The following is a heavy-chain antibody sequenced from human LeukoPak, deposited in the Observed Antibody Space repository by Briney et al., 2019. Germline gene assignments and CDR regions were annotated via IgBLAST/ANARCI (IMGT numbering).Heavy chain of an antibody. CDR1: GFTSSSYA. D-gene: IGHD6-13*01. J-gene: IGHJ4*02. V-gene: IGHV3-23*01. Sequence: GGSLRLSCAASGFTSSSYAMSWVRQAPGKGLEWVSVIGGSGGSTYYADSVKGRFTISRDNSKNTLYLQMNSLRAEDTAVYYCAKQRIAAAGTGYFDYWGQGTLVTVSS. CDR3: AKQRIAAAGTGYFDY. CDR2: IGGSGGST.